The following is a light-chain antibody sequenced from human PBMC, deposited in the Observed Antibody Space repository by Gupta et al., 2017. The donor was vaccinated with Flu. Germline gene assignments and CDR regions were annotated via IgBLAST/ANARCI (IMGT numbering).Light chain of an antibody. J-gene: IGLJ1*01. Sequence: TISGTGTSNDVSAYHHISRYQQHPAKAPKLLIYDVPNRPSGVSNRFSGSKSGNTAFLTISGPQNDDEDDYYCGSMTSVHSSVFGTGTKVTVL. CDR1: SNDVSAYHH. V-gene: IGLV2-14*03. CDR3: GSMTSVHSSV. CDR2: DVP.